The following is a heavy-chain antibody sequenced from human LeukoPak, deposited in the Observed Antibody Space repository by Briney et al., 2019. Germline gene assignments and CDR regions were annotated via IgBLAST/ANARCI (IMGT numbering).Heavy chain of an antibody. CDR2: FGPEDGET. D-gene: IGHD5-18*01. J-gene: IGHJ4*02. CDR3: ARDGYSHGKYYFDY. Sequence: ASVKVSCKVSGYTLTELSMHWVRQAPGKGLEWMGGFGPEDGETIYAQKFQGRVTMTRGTSTSTVYMELSSLRSEDTAVYYCARDGYSHGKYYFDYWGQGTLVTVSS. CDR1: GYTLTELS. V-gene: IGHV1-24*01.